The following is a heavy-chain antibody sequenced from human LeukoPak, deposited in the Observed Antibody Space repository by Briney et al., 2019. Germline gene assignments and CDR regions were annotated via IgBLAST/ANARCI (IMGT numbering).Heavy chain of an antibody. CDR1: GFTFSSYA. CDR3: ASSIVVVPAAAYFDY. J-gene: IGHJ4*02. Sequence: GGSLRLSCAASGFTFSSYAMSWVRQAPGKGLEWVSAISGSGGSTYYADSVKGRFTISRDNSKNTLYLQMNSLRAEDTAVYYCASSIVVVPAAAYFDYWGQGTLVTVSS. V-gene: IGHV3-23*01. CDR2: ISGSGGST. D-gene: IGHD2-2*01.